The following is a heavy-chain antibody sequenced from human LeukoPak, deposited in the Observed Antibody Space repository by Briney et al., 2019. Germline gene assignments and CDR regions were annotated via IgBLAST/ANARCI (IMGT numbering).Heavy chain of an antibody. Sequence: SETLSLTCTVSGGSISSSSYYWGWIRQPPGKGLEWIGSIYYSGSTYYNPSLKSRVTISVDTSKNQFSLKLSSVTAADTAVYYCARDRVIAAAGHDAFDIWGQGTMVTVSS. J-gene: IGHJ3*02. CDR1: GGSISSSSYY. CDR3: ARDRVIAAAGHDAFDI. V-gene: IGHV4-39*07. CDR2: IYYSGST. D-gene: IGHD6-13*01.